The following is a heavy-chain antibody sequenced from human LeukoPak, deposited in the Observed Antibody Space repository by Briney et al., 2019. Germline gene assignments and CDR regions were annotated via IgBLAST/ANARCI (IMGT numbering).Heavy chain of an antibody. V-gene: IGHV3-23*01. Sequence: GRSLRLSCAASGFPFSTYAMNWVRQDPDKGLEWIAGISGKGNGTYYADSVKGRFTISRDNSKNTLFLQMISLRREDTATYWCVKRTMSAFDQWGQGILVIVSS. CDR2: ISGKGNGT. J-gene: IGHJ4*02. CDR3: VKRTMSAFDQ. CDR1: GFPFSTYA.